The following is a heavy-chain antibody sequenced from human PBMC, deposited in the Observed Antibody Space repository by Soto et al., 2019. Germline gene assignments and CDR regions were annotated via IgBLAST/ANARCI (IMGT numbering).Heavy chain of an antibody. D-gene: IGHD1-26*01. Sequence: EVQLLESGGGLVQPGGSLRLSCAASGFTFSSYAMRWVSQAPGKGLEWVSAISGSGGSTYYADSVKGRFTISRDNSTNTLYLQMNSLSAEDTSVYYCARRGSGSYYHYWGQGTLVTVSS. V-gene: IGHV3-23*01. CDR1: GFTFSSYA. CDR3: ARRGSGSYYHY. CDR2: ISGSGGST. J-gene: IGHJ4*02.